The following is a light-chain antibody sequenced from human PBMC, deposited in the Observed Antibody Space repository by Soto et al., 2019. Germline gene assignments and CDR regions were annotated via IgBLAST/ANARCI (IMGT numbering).Light chain of an antibody. CDR1: RSDVGGYNY. CDR2: EVS. J-gene: IGLJ2*01. CDR3: SSYAGSNNVV. Sequence: QSPLTQPPSASGSPGQSVTISCTGTRSDVGGYNYVSWYQQHPGKAPKLMIYEVSKRPSGVPDRFSGSKSGNTASLTVSGLQAEDEADYYCSSYAGSNNVVFGGGTKLTVL. V-gene: IGLV2-8*01.